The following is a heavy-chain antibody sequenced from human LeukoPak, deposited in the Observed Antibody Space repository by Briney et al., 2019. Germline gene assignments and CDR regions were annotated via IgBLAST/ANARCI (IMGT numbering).Heavy chain of an antibody. CDR2: TSYNWGP. CDR1: GGSITSNY. Sequence: SETLSLTCTISGGSITSNYWSWIRQSPGRGLEYVGYTSYNWGPKYNPSLKGRLTMSLDTSKNQFSLRLTSMTAADTALYYCVRLGYCNNDHCLDDYWGQGTLVTVSS. D-gene: IGHD2-8*01. CDR3: VRLGYCNNDHCLDDY. V-gene: IGHV4-59*01. J-gene: IGHJ4*02.